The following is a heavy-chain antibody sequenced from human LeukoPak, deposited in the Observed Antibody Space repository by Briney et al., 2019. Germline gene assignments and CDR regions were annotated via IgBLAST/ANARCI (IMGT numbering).Heavy chain of an antibody. Sequence: SETLSLTCSVSGASVSSGSYYWSWIRQPPGKGLEWIGYIYHSGSTNYNPSLKSRVTISLDTSKNQFSLRLSSVTAADAAVYYCARGKRITMVRGVDLFDYWGQGTLVTVSS. V-gene: IGHV4-61*01. CDR3: ARGKRITMVRGVDLFDY. D-gene: IGHD3-10*01. CDR2: IYHSGST. CDR1: GASVSSGSYY. J-gene: IGHJ4*02.